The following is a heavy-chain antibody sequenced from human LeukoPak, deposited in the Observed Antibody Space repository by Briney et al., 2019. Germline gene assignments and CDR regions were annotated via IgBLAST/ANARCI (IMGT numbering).Heavy chain of an antibody. CDR1: GGSFSGYY. V-gene: IGHV4-34*01. CDR3: ARGFYGSGSPTLDY. J-gene: IGHJ4*02. D-gene: IGHD3-10*01. Sequence: KPSETLSLTCAVYGGSFSGYYWSWIRQPPGKGLEWIGEINHSGSTNYNPSLKSRVTISVDTSKNQFSLKLSSVTAADTGVYYCARGFYGSGSPTLDYWGQGTLVAVSS. CDR2: INHSGST.